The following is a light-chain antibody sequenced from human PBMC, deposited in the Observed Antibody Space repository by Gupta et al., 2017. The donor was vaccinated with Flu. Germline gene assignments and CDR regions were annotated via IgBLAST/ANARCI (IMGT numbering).Light chain of an antibody. CDR1: SSDVGGYNY. Sequence: QSALTQPASVSGSPGQSITISCTGTSSDVGGYNYVSWYQHHPGKAPKLMIYEVINRPSGVSNRFSGSKSGNTASLTISGLQAEDEADYYCSSHTSSNSLEFGGGTKLTVL. CDR2: EVI. V-gene: IGLV2-14*01. J-gene: IGLJ3*02. CDR3: SSHTSSNSLE.